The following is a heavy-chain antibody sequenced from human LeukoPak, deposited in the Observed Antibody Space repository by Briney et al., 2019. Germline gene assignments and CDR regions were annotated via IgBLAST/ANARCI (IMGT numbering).Heavy chain of an antibody. Sequence: SETLSLTCAVYGGSFSDYYWSWIRQPPGKGLEWIGEINHSGSNNYNTSLKSRVTISVDTSKSQFSLKLSSVTAADTAVYYCARDNYGPPYWYFDLWGRGTLVTVTS. CDR3: ARDNYGPPYWYFDL. J-gene: IGHJ2*01. V-gene: IGHV4-34*01. CDR2: INHSGSN. D-gene: IGHD4-17*01. CDR1: GGSFSDYY.